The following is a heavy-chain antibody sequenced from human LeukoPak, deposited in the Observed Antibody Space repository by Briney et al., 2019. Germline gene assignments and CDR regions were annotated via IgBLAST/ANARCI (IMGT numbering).Heavy chain of an antibody. J-gene: IGHJ3*02. V-gene: IGHV3-9*01. CDR2: ISWNSGSI. Sequence: GGSLRLSCAASGFTFDDYAMHWVRHAPGKGLEWVSGISWNSGSIGYADSVKGRFTISRDNAKNSLYLQMNSLRAEDTALYYCAKEGMTTHAFDIWGQGTMVTVSS. D-gene: IGHD4-11*01. CDR3: AKEGMTTHAFDI. CDR1: GFTFDDYA.